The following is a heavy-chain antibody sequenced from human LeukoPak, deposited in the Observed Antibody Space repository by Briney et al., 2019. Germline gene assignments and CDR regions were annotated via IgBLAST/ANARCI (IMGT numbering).Heavy chain of an antibody. Sequence: GGSLRLSCAASGFTFSSYAMHCVRQAPGKGLEYVSAISSNGGSKYYENYVEGRFNISRENSKNTLYLEMGSLRAEDMAVYYCARGGMATIKLSDYWGQGTLVTVSS. CDR1: GFTFSSYA. D-gene: IGHD5-24*01. V-gene: IGHV3-64*01. CDR2: ISSNGGSK. CDR3: ARGGMATIKLSDY. J-gene: IGHJ4*02.